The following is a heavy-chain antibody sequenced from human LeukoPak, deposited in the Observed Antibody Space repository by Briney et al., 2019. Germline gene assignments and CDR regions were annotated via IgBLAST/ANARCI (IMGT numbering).Heavy chain of an antibody. J-gene: IGHJ4*02. D-gene: IGHD6-13*01. CDR1: GFTFSSYA. CDR2: ISGSGGST. CDR3: AKGPTPIAAAGQYFDY. V-gene: IGHV3-23*01. Sequence: PGGSLRLSCAASGFTFSSYAMSWVRQAPGKGLEWVSAISGSGGSTYYADSVKGRFTISRDNSKNTLYLQMNSLRAEDTAVYYCAKGPTPIAAAGQYFDYWGQGTLVTVSS.